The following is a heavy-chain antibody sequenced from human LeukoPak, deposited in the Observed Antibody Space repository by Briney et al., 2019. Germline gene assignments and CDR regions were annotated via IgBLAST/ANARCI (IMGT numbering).Heavy chain of an antibody. CDR2: ISSSSSYT. CDR3: ARYSYDILTGYTKYYFDY. V-gene: IGHV3-21*01. Sequence: GGSLRLSCAASGFTFSSYSMNWVRQAPGKGLEWVSSISSSSSYTYYADSVKGRFTISRDNAKNSLYLQMNSLRAEDTAVYYCARYSYDILTGYTKYYFDYWGQGTLVTVSS. D-gene: IGHD3-9*01. CDR1: GFTFSSYS. J-gene: IGHJ4*02.